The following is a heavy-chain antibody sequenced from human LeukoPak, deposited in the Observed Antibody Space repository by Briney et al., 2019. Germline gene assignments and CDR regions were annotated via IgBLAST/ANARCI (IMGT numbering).Heavy chain of an antibody. CDR2: ISYDGSNK. D-gene: IGHD3-3*01. CDR3: ATERGRFLEWLLYN. J-gene: IGHJ4*02. Sequence: GGSLRLSCAAPGFTFSSYAMHWVRQAPGKGLEWVAVISYDGSNKYYADSVKGRFTISRDNSKNTLYLQMNSLRAEDTAVYYCATERGRFLEWLLYNWGQGTLVTVSS. CDR1: GFTFSSYA. V-gene: IGHV3-30*04.